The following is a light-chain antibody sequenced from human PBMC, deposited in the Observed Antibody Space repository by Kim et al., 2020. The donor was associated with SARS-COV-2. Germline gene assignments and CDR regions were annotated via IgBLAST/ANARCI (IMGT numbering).Light chain of an antibody. CDR2: AAS. J-gene: IGKJ4*01. V-gene: IGKV1-39*01. Sequence: ASVGDRVTITCRASQSITTYLNWYQQKPGKAPKLLIYAASSLHSGVPSRCSGSGSGTDFTLTISSLQPEDFANYYCQQSYSTPVTFGGGTKVDIK. CDR1: QSITTY. CDR3: QQSYSTPVT.